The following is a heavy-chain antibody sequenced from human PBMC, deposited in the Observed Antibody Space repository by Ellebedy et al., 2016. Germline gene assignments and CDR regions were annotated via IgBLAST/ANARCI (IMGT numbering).Heavy chain of an antibody. CDR3: ATQWELYD. J-gene: IGHJ4*02. V-gene: IGHV3-21*01. D-gene: IGHD1-26*01. CDR2: ISSTGTYI. CDR1: GFGVSSNY. Sequence: GESLKISCVVSGFGVSSNYLSWVRQAPGKGLEWVSSISSTGTYIYYAGSVKGRFTISSDNARNSLYLQMNNLRIEDTALYYCATQWELYDWGQGTPVTVSS.